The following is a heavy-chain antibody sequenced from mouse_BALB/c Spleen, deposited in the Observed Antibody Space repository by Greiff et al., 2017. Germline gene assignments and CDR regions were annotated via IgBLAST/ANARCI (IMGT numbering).Heavy chain of an antibody. D-gene: IGHD2-4*01. J-gene: IGHJ4*01. CDR3: ARDDYESYYAMDY. CDR2: ISYSGST. CDR1: GYSITSDYA. Sequence: VQRVQSGPGLVKPSQSLSLTCTVTGYSITSDYAWYWIRQFPGNKLEWMGYISYSGSTSYNPSLKSRTSITRDTSKNPFFLQLNSLTTEDTATYDSARDDYESYYAMDYWGQGTTVTVSS. V-gene: IGHV3-2*02.